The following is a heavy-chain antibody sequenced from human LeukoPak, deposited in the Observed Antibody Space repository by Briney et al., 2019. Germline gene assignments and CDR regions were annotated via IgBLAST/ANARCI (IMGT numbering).Heavy chain of an antibody. CDR2: ISGSGGST. CDR3: AKDMRYYYDSSGYYDY. D-gene: IGHD3-22*01. V-gene: IGHV3-23*01. J-gene: IGHJ4*02. Sequence: GGSLRLSCAASGFTFSSYAMSWVRQAPGKGLEWVSAISGSGGSTYYADSVKGRFTISRDNSKNTLYLQMNSLRAEDTAVYYCAKDMRYYYDSSGYYDYWGQGTLVTVSS. CDR1: GFTFSSYA.